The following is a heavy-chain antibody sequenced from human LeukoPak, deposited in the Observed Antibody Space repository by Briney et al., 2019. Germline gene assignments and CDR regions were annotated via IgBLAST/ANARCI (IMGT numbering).Heavy chain of an antibody. CDR3: ARDRPGRHCSSTRCFTASPFDP. CDR1: RGTFSSYA. CDR2: IIPMFGTA. D-gene: IGHD2-2*02. J-gene: IGHJ5*02. V-gene: IGHV1-69*01. Sequence: GSSVKVSCKASRGTFSSYAISWVRQAPGQGLEWLGGIIPMFGTAIYAQKFQGRVTITADESTSTAYLELSSLRSEDTAVYYCARDRPGRHCSSTRCFTASPFDPWGQGTLVTVSS.